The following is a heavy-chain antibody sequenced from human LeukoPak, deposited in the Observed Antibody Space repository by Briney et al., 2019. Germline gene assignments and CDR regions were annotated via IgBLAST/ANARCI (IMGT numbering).Heavy chain of an antibody. J-gene: IGHJ4*02. CDR3: ARDYGFGPRAPGGY. Sequence: ASVKVSCKASGYTFSSYGVSWLRQAPGQGLEWMGWISAYNGDTNYAQKLQGRVTMTTDTSTSTAYMELRSLRSDDTAMYYCARDYGFGPRAPGGYWGQGTLVTVSS. V-gene: IGHV1-18*01. CDR2: ISAYNGDT. D-gene: IGHD3/OR15-3a*01. CDR1: GYTFSSYG.